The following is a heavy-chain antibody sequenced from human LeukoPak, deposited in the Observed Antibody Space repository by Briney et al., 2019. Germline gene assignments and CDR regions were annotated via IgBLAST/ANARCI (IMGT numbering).Heavy chain of an antibody. V-gene: IGHV3-74*03. CDR3: AREINKWFDP. J-gene: IGHJ5*02. CDR1: GFTFSSHW. Sequence: GGPLRLSCAASGFTFSSHWMHWVRQAPGKGLVWVSRISPDGSTTKNADSVKGRFTISRDNARSTLFLQLNSLRAEDTAVYYCAREINKWFDPWGQGTLVTVSS. CDR2: ISPDGSTT.